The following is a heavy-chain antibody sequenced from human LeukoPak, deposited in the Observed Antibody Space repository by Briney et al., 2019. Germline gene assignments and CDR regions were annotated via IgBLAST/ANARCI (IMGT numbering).Heavy chain of an antibody. V-gene: IGHV3-74*01. Sequence: GGSLRLSCAASEFTFSSYWMSWIRQVPGKGLVWVSRINSDGINTSYADSVKGRFTISRDNAKNTLNLQMNSLRAEDTAVYYCARDLGQYYDTSDNWFDPWGQGTLVTVSS. CDR3: ARDLGQYYDTSDNWFDP. CDR1: EFTFSSYW. D-gene: IGHD3-22*01. J-gene: IGHJ5*02. CDR2: INSDGINT.